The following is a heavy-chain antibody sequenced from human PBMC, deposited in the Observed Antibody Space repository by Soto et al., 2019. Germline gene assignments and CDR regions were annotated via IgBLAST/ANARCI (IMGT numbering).Heavy chain of an antibody. J-gene: IGHJ6*02. CDR2: ISAYNGNT. CDR1: GYTFTSYG. D-gene: IGHD3-10*01. V-gene: IGHV1-18*01. Sequence: ASVRVSCKASGYTFTSYGISWVRQAPGQGLEWMGWISAYNGNTNYAQKLQGRVTMTTDTYTSTAYMELRSLRYDDTAVYYCARDGALLWFGELLSNNLTDYYCGMDVWGQGNTVTGSS. CDR3: ARDGALLWFGELLSNNLTDYYCGMDV.